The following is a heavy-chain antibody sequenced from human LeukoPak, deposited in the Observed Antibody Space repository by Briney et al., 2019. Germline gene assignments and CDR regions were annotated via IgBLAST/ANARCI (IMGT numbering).Heavy chain of an antibody. Sequence: SETLSLTCTVSGYSISSGYYWGWIRHPPGKGLEWIGSIYHSGSTYYNPSLKSRVTISVDTSKNQFSLTLSSVTAADTAVYYCARVGLFVVVTAIRGQYYFDYWGQGTLVTVSS. J-gene: IGHJ4*02. CDR2: IYHSGST. D-gene: IGHD2-21*02. CDR3: ARVGLFVVVTAIRGQYYFDY. V-gene: IGHV4-38-2*02. CDR1: GYSISSGYY.